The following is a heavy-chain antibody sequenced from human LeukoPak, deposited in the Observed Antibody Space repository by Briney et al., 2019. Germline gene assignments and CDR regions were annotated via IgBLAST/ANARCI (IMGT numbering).Heavy chain of an antibody. CDR1: GYTFTGHF. D-gene: IGHD3-22*01. J-gene: IGHJ4*02. Sequence: ASVKVSCKASGYTFTGHFMHWVRQAPGQALEWMGWINPNSGGTYYAQKFQGRVTMTRDTSISTAYVEMSRLRSDDTAVYYCARETGRRVFYDSSGYLHFWGQGTLVAVSS. CDR2: INPNSGGT. V-gene: IGHV1-2*02. CDR3: ARETGRRVFYDSSGYLHF.